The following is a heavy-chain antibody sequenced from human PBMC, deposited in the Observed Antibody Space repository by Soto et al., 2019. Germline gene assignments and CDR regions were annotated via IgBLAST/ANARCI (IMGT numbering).Heavy chain of an antibody. V-gene: IGHV1-46*01. CDR1: EYTFTDYY. D-gene: IGHD3-16*01. J-gene: IGHJ4*02. CDR2: INPSGGST. CDR3: ARDRLLGPPGYFDY. Sequence: ASVKVSCKSSEYTFTDYYIHWVRQAPGQGPEWMGLINPSGGSTSYPQKFQGRVTLTRDTSTSTAYMELSSLRSDDTAVYYCARDRLLGPPGYFDYWGQGTLVTVSS.